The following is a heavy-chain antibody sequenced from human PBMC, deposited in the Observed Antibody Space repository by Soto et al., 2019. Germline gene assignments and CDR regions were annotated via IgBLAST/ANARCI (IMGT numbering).Heavy chain of an antibody. CDR1: GGSISRGGYY. J-gene: IGHJ4*02. Sequence: SETLSLTCTVSGGSISRGGYYWSWIRQHPGKGLEWIGYIYYSGSTYYNPSLKSRVTISVDTSKNQFSLKLSSVTAADTAVYYCARSRWLFGNFDYWGQGTLVTVSS. CDR3: ARSRWLFGNFDY. CDR2: IYYSGST. D-gene: IGHD3-22*01. V-gene: IGHV4-31*03.